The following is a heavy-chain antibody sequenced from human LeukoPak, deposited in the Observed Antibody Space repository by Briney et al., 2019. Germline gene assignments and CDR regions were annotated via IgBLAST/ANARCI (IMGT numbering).Heavy chain of an antibody. CDR3: ARHDYGDYGAFDI. J-gene: IGHJ3*02. CDR1: GGSISSGDYY. D-gene: IGHD4-17*01. CDR2: IYYSGST. V-gene: IGHV4-30-4*01. Sequence: SETLSLTCTVSGGSISSGDYYWSWIRQPPGKGLEWIGYIYYSGSTYYNPSLKSRVTISQDTSKNQLSLRLSSVTAADTAVYYCARHDYGDYGAFDIWGQGTMVTVSS.